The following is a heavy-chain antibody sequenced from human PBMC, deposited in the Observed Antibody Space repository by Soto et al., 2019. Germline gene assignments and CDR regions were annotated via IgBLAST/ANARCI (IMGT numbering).Heavy chain of an antibody. V-gene: IGHV4-61*01. Sequence: SETLSLTCTVSGGSVGSGSNYWSWIRQPPGKGLEWIGYIYYSGSTNYNPSLKSRVTISVDTSKNQFSLKLSSVTAADTAVYYCARTMVRGVTKTFDYWGQGTLVIVSS. J-gene: IGHJ4*02. CDR1: GGSVGSGSNY. CDR2: IYYSGST. D-gene: IGHD3-10*01. CDR3: ARTMVRGVTKTFDY.